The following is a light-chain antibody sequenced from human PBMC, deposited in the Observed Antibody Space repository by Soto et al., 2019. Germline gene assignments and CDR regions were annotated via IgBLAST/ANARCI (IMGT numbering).Light chain of an antibody. CDR1: NIVIKS. J-gene: IGLJ2*01. Sequence: SYALTQPPSVSVAPGQTARITCGGNNIVIKSVHWYQQKPGQAPVLVVYDDGDRTTGIPERFSGSKSGNTATLTTSRVEAGDEADYYCQVWDTTNPVIFGGGTQLTVL. V-gene: IGLV3-21*02. CDR2: DDG. CDR3: QVWDTTNPVI.